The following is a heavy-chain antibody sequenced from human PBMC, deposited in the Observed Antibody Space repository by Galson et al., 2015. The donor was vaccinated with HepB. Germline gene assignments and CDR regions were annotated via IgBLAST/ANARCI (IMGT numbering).Heavy chain of an antibody. Sequence: VRQAPGQGLEWMGWINTNTGNPTYAQGFTGRFVFSLDTSVSTAYLQVSSLKAEDTAVYYCAREALGSGWDWYFDLWGRGTLVTVSS. CDR2: INTNTGNP. V-gene: IGHV7-4-1*02. J-gene: IGHJ2*01. D-gene: IGHD6-19*01. CDR3: AREALGSGWDWYFDL.